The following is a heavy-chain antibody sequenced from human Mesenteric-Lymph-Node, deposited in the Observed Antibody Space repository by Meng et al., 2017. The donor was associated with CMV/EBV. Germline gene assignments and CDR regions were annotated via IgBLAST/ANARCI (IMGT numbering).Heavy chain of an antibody. J-gene: IGHJ4*02. CDR1: GGSFSGYY. CDR3: ARHQRWLKSEGGFNY. CDR2: INHSGST. Sequence: QGQLTQWGAGLLKPSETLSLTFAVYGGSFSGYYWSWIRQPPGKGLEWIGEINHSGSTNYNPSLKSRVTISVDTSKNQFSLKLSSVTAADTAVYYCARHQRWLKSEGGFNYWGQGTLVTVSS. D-gene: IGHD4-23*01. V-gene: IGHV4-34*01.